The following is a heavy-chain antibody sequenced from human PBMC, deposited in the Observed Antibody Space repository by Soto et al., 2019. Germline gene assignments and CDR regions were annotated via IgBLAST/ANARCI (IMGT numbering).Heavy chain of an antibody. CDR3: AKEHLGHIGYDY. CDR1: GFTFSGYA. D-gene: IGHD3-22*01. J-gene: IGHJ4*02. V-gene: IGHV3-23*01. Sequence: EVHLLESGGGLLQPGGSLRLSCAASGFTFSGYAMIWVCQAPGRGLEWVSTISDSGDYTYYADSVKGRFTISRDNSKSTLFLQMSSLRAEDTAVYYCAKEHLGHIGYDYWGQGTLVTVSS. CDR2: ISDSGDYT.